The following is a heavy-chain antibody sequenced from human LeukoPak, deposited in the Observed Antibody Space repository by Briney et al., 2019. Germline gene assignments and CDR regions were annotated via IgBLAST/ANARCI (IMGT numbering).Heavy chain of an antibody. D-gene: IGHD6-6*01. CDR1: GFTFSDYW. Sequence: GGSLRLSCTASGFTFSDYWMTWVRQAPGKGPEWVANIKQDGSQRYYVDSVRGQFTISRDNAKNSLFLQMNGLRAEDTAVYYCARRGGSSSRRSPIDYWGQGTLVTVSS. CDR2: IKQDGSQR. V-gene: IGHV3-7*01. J-gene: IGHJ4*02. CDR3: ARRGGSSSRRSPIDY.